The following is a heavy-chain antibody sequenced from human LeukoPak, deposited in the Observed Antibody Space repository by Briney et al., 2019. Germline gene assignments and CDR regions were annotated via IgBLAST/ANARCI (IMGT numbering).Heavy chain of an antibody. CDR2: IKQDGSEK. D-gene: IGHD2-2*01. CDR3: ARVSLGYCSSTSCYHYYYYMDV. Sequence: PGGSLRLSCAASGFTFSSYWMSWVRQAPGKGLEWVANIKQDGSEKYYVDSVKGRFTISRDNAKNSLYLQMNSLRAEDTAVYYCARVSLGYCSSTSCYHYYYYMDVWGKGTTVTVSS. J-gene: IGHJ6*03. CDR1: GFTFSSYW. V-gene: IGHV3-7*01.